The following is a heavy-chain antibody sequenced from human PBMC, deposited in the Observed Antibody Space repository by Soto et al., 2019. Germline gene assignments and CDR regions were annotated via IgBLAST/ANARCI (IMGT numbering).Heavy chain of an antibody. CDR3: ARVPQWLSDY. Sequence: EVQLVESGGGLVQPGGSLRLSCAASGFTFSSYWMHWVRQAPGKGLVWVSRINNDGSSTNYADSVKGRFTISRDNAKNTLFLQMNSLRAEDTAVYYCARVPQWLSDYWGQGTLVTVSS. CDR2: INNDGSST. V-gene: IGHV3-74*01. D-gene: IGHD6-19*01. J-gene: IGHJ4*02. CDR1: GFTFSSYW.